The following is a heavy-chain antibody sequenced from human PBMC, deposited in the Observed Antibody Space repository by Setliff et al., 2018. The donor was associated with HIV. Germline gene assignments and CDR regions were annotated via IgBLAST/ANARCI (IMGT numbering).Heavy chain of an antibody. CDR3: ARDLPSLVGAIHDAFDI. CDR1: GGTFSSYA. Sequence: GASVKVSCKASGGTFSSYAINWVRQAPGQGLEWMGGIIPIFGTANYAQKFQGRVTITTDESTSTTYLELSSLRSEDTAVYYCARDLPSLVGAIHDAFDIWGQGTMVTVSS. J-gene: IGHJ3*02. D-gene: IGHD1-26*01. CDR2: IIPIFGTA. V-gene: IGHV1-69*05.